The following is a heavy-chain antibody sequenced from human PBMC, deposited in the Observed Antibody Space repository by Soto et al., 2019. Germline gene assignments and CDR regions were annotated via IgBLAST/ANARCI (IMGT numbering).Heavy chain of an antibody. V-gene: IGHV4-34*01. CDR3: ASAGGNSDF. D-gene: IGHD2-21*02. CDR1: GGSFSGYY. Sequence: SETLSLTCAVYGGSFSGYYWSWIRQPPGKGLEWIGEINHSGSTNYNPSLKSRVTISVDTSKNQFSLKLSSVTAADTAVYYCASAGGNSDFWGQATLVTLSS. CDR2: INHSGST. J-gene: IGHJ4*02.